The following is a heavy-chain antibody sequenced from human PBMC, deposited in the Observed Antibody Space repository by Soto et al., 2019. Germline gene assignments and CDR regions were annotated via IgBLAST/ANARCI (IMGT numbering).Heavy chain of an antibody. Sequence: EVQLVESGGGLVQPGGSVRLSCAGSGFTFSNYWMHWVRQAPGKGLEWVSRIDHDGPTDYADSVRGRFTISRDNAENTLYLQVNSLRPEDTAVYYCVRDSHGDYWGQGTLVTVSS. V-gene: IGHV3-74*01. CDR2: IDHDGPT. CDR1: GFTFSNYW. CDR3: VRDSHGDY. J-gene: IGHJ4*02.